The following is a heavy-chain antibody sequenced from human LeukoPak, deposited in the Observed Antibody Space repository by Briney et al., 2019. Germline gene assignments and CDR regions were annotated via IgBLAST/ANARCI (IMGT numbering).Heavy chain of an antibody. CDR3: ARGLLGCGSCYYYYMDV. CDR2: INYSGST. D-gene: IGHD3-10*01. Sequence: PAETLSPTGTVLDGPIRSYGWSWIPQPPGKGLRGMGYINYSGSTHYYHSLKSRVSISVDTSKTQFSLKLSSVTAADPAVYYCARGLLGCGSCYYYYMDVWVRGNAVTVSS. CDR1: DGPIRSYG. V-gene: IGHV4-59*01. J-gene: IGHJ6*03.